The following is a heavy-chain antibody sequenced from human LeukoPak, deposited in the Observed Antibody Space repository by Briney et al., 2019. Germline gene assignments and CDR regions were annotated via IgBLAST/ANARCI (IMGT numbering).Heavy chain of an antibody. CDR2: IYNSGTT. V-gene: IGHV4-4*07. J-gene: IGHJ4*02. Sequence: SETLSLTCTVSGGSVSSHYWIWIRQPAGKGLEWIGRIYNSGTTNYNPSLMSRVTMSLDTSKNQFSLKLSSVTAADTAVYYCARGGITGTSGGVFDSWGRGTLVTVSS. D-gene: IGHD1-7*01. CDR1: GGSVSSHY. CDR3: ARGGITGTSGGVFDS.